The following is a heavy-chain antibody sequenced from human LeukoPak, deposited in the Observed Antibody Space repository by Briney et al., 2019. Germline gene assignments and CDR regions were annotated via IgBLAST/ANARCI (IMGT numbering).Heavy chain of an antibody. D-gene: IGHD6-13*01. J-gene: IGHJ4*02. CDR1: GFTFSTYT. CDR3: ARDGRIAAAAH. V-gene: IGHV3-23*01. Sequence: GGSLRLSCAASGFTFSTYTMSWVRQTPEKGLEWVSAISGSGGSTYYADSVKGRFTISRDNSKNTLYLQMNSLRAEDTAVYYCARDGRIAAAAHWGQGTLVTVSS. CDR2: ISGSGGST.